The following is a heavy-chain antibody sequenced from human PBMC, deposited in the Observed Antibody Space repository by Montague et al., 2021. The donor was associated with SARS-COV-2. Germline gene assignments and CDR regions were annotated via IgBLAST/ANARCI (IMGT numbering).Heavy chain of an antibody. J-gene: IGHJ4*02. CDR3: ARFAPSALWGSGSPTTGFDY. CDR1: GGPFSGYY. V-gene: IGHV4-34*01. D-gene: IGHD3-10*01. CDR2: INHSGST. Sequence: SETLSLTCAVYGGPFSGYYWSWIRQPPGKGLEWIGEINHSGSTNYNPSLKSRITISIDTSKNQFSLKLSSVTAADTAVYYCARFAPSALWGSGSPTTGFDYWGQGTLVTVSS.